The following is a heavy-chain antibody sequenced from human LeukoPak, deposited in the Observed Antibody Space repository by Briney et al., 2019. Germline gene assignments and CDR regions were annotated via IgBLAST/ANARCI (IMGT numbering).Heavy chain of an antibody. Sequence: GGSLRLSCSASGFTFSDYVMYWVRQAPGKGLEYVSGITSNGRTTHYADSVKGRFTISRDNSKNTLSLQMSSLRAEDTAVYYCASTYYYDSSGYYPFDYWGQGTQVTVSS. CDR1: GFTFSDYV. CDR2: ITSNGRTT. J-gene: IGHJ4*02. D-gene: IGHD3-22*01. V-gene: IGHV3-64D*09. CDR3: ASTYYYDSSGYYPFDY.